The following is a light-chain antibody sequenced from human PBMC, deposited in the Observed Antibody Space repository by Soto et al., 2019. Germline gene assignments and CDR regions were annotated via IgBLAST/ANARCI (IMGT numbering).Light chain of an antibody. V-gene: IGLV2-14*01. CDR2: DVS. J-gene: IGLJ1*01. Sequence: QSVLTQPASVSGSPGQSITISCAGTSSDVGAYTYVSWYQQHPGKAPKLMIYDVSNRPSGVSNRFSGSKSGNTAFLIISGLQAEDEAGYYCTSYTSNSTPYVFGGGTKVTVL. CDR1: SSDVGAYTY. CDR3: TSYTSNSTPYV.